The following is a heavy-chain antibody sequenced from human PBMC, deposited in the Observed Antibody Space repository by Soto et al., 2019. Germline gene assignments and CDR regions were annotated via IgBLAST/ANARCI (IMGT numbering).Heavy chain of an antibody. J-gene: IGHJ3*02. V-gene: IGHV1-2*04. CDR2: INPNSGGT. CDR3: ARDRFRNGDAFDI. D-gene: IGHD3-10*01. CDR1: GYTFTGYY. Sequence: ASVKVSCKASGYTFTGYYMHWVRQAPGQGLEWMGWINPNSGGTNYAQKFQGWVTMTRDTSISTAYMELSRLRSDDTPVYYCARDRFRNGDAFDIWGQGTMVTVSS.